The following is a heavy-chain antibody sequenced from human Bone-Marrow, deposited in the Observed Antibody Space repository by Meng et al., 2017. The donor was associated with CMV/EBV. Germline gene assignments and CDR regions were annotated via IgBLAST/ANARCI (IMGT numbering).Heavy chain of an antibody. CDR1: GGSISSYY. V-gene: IGHV4-59*01. CDR3: ARGAGWWGV. CDR2: IYYSGST. Sequence: GSLRLSCTVSGGSISSYYWSWIRQPPGKGLEWIGYIYYSGSTNYNPSLKSRVTISVDTSKNQFSLKLSSVTAADTAVYYCARGAGWWGVWGQGRLVTVSS. D-gene: IGHD2-15*01. J-gene: IGHJ4*02.